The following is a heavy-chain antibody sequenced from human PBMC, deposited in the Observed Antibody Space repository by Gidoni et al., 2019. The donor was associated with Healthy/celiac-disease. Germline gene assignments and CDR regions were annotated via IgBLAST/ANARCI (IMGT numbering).Heavy chain of an antibody. D-gene: IGHD1-26*01. V-gene: IGHV3-21*01. Sequence: EVQLVAPGGGLVKPGASWRVTCAAHGFPFSRCSMNWGRQAPGTGLGWVSSNGRGSGYIYYADSVKDRFTISRDNAKNSLYLQVNSLRAEDTAVYYCARDDGDGGTDNQYGMDVWGQGTTVTVSS. CDR1: GFPFSRCS. CDR3: ARDDGDGGTDNQYGMDV. CDR2: NGRGSGYI. J-gene: IGHJ6*02.